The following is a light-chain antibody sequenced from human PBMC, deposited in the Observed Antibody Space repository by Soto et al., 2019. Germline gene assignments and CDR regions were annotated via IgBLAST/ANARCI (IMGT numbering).Light chain of an antibody. CDR3: QQYNQWPIT. CDR1: QSVGSN. V-gene: IGKV3-15*01. CDR2: AIS. J-gene: IGKJ5*01. Sequence: ERVMTQSPDTLSVSPGERATLSCRASQSVGSNLAWYRQKPGQTPRLLIYAISVRATGIPARFTGSGSETKFTLTISSLQSEDFATYYCQQYNQWPITFGQGTRLEIK.